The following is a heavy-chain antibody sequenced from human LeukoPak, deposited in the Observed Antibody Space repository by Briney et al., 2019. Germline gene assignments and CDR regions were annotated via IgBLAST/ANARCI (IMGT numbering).Heavy chain of an antibody. V-gene: IGHV1-18*01. CDR1: GGTFSSYA. J-gene: IGHJ4*02. Sequence: GASVKVSCKASGGTFSSYAISWVRQAPGQGLEWMGWISAYNGNTNYAQKLQGRVTMTTDTSTSTAYMELRSLRSDDTAVYYCARIYSRGWSELDYWGLGTLVTVSS. CDR3: ARIYSRGWSELDY. D-gene: IGHD6-19*01. CDR2: ISAYNGNT.